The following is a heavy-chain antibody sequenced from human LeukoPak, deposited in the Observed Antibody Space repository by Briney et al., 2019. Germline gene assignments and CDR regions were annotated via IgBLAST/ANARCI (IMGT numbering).Heavy chain of an antibody. CDR3: ARGFSDLLTGYYPTYYYYGMDV. V-gene: IGHV1-18*01. Sequence: ASVKVSCKASGYTFTSYGISWVRQAPGQGLEWMGWISAYNGNTNYAQRLQGRVTMTTDTSTSTAYMELRSLRSDDTAVYYCARGFSDLLTGYYPTYYYYGMDVWGQGTTVTVSS. D-gene: IGHD3-9*01. J-gene: IGHJ6*02. CDR2: ISAYNGNT. CDR1: GYTFTSYG.